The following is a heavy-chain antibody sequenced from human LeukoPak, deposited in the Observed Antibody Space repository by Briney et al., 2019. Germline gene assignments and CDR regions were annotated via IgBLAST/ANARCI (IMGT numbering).Heavy chain of an antibody. CDR2: IYYSGST. V-gene: IGHV4-61*01. CDR1: GCSVSSCSYY. CDR3: ARGLGWYGTAARMDV. J-gene: IGHJ6*02. D-gene: IGHD4-23*01. Sequence: SETLSLTCTVSGCSVSSCSYYWSWIPPPPGKGLEWIGYIYYSGSTNYNPSLKSRVTISVDTSKNQFSLKLSSVTAADTAVYYCARGLGWYGTAARMDVWGQGTTVTVSS.